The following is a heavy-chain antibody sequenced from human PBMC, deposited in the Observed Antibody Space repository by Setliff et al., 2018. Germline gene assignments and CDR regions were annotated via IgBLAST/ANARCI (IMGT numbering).Heavy chain of an antibody. J-gene: IGHJ4*02. V-gene: IGHV4-59*01. CDR1: GDSMSFSY. D-gene: IGHD3-10*01. CDR3: AKGRGEMDS. CDR2: IYYSGST. Sequence: PSETLSLTCSVSGDSMSFSYWSWIRQPPGKGLEWIGYIYYSGSTDSHPSLKSRVSISVDTSKNQFSLNVRSVTAADTAIYYCAKGRGEMDSWGQGILVTVSS.